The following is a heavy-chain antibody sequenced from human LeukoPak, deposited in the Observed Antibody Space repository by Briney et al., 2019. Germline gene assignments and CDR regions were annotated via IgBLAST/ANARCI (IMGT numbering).Heavy chain of an antibody. CDR3: ARGTIRGRLLPFVY. J-gene: IGHJ4*02. CDR1: GESFSGYY. V-gene: IGHV4-34*01. CDR2: INHSGST. D-gene: IGHD1-26*01. Sequence: KPSETLSLTCAVYGESFSGYYWSRIRQPPGKGLEWIGEINHSGSTNYNPSLKSRVTISVDTSKNQFSLKLNSVTAADTAVYYCARGTIRGRLLPFVYWGQGTLVTVSS.